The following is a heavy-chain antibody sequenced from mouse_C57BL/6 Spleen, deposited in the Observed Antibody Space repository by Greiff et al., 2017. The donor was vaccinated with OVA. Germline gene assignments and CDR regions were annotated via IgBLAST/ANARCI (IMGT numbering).Heavy chain of an antibody. J-gene: IGHJ3*01. V-gene: IGHV1-15*01. CDR2: IDPETGGT. Sequence: VQLQQSGAELVRPGASVTLSCKASGYTFTDYEMHWVKQTPVHGLEWIGAIDPETGGTAYNQKFKGKAILTADKSSSTAYMELRSLTSEDSAVYYCTRAPQATKGFAYWGQGTLVTVSA. CDR1: GYTFTDYE. CDR3: TRAPQATKGFAY. D-gene: IGHD1-1*01.